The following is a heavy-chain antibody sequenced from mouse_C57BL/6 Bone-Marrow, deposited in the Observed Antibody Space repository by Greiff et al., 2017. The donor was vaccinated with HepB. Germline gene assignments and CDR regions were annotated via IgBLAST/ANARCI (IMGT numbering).Heavy chain of an antibody. D-gene: IGHD2-4*01. Sequence: VQLQQPGAELVKPGASLRRSCKASGSPFPSYGITWVSRRPGQGLGWIGDIYPGSGSTNYNGKFKSKATLPVDTSSSTAYMQLSSLTSEDSAVYYCAREDYDGDYYAMDYWGQGTSVTVSS. V-gene: IGHV1-55*01. CDR2: IYPGSGST. J-gene: IGHJ4*01. CDR3: AREDYDGDYYAMDY. CDR1: GSPFPSYG.